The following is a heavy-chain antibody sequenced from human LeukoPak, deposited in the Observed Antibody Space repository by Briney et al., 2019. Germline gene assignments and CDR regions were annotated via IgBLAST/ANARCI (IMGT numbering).Heavy chain of an antibody. CDR2: IYYSGST. D-gene: IGHD1-26*01. V-gene: IGHV4-30-4*08. CDR1: GGSLSSGDYY. CDR3: ARDQGELLDPFDY. J-gene: IGHJ4*02. Sequence: SETLSLTCTVSGGSLSSGDYYWSWIRQPPGKGLEWIGYIYYSGSTYYNPSLKSRVTISVDTSKNQFSLKLSSVPAADTAVYYCARDQGELLDPFDYWGQGTLVTVSS.